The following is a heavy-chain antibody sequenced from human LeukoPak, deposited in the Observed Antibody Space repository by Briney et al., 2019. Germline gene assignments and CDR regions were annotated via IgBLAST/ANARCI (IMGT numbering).Heavy chain of an antibody. D-gene: IGHD2-2*01. V-gene: IGHV1-2*02. Sequence: GASVKVSCKASGYTFTGYYMHWVRQAPGQGLEWMGWINPNSGGTNYAQKFQGRVTMTRDTSISTAYMELSRLRFDDTAVYYCARTPIVVVPAANLNRGFDPWGQGTLVTVSS. J-gene: IGHJ5*02. CDR3: ARTPIVVVPAANLNRGFDP. CDR1: GYTFTGYY. CDR2: INPNSGGT.